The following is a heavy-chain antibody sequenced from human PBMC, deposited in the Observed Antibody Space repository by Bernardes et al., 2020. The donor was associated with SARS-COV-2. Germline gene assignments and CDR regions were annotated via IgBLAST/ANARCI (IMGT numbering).Heavy chain of an antibody. V-gene: IGHV3-23*01. Sequence: GGSLRLSCAASGFTFSTYAMSWVRQAPGKGLEWVSGVSGSGGSTYYADSVKGRFTTSRDNSKNTLYLQMDSLRAEDTAVYYCAKKVVPTAGYNYYAMDVWGQGTTVTVSS. CDR3: AKKVVPTAGYNYYAMDV. D-gene: IGHD2-2*01. J-gene: IGHJ6*02. CDR2: VSGSGGST. CDR1: GFTFSTYA.